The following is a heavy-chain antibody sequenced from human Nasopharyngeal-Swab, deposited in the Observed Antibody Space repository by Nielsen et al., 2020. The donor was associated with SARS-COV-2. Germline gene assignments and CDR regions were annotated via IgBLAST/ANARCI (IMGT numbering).Heavy chain of an antibody. V-gene: IGHV3-48*03. CDR1: GFTFSSYE. D-gene: IGHD6-19*01. CDR3: AREVAGMDH. Sequence: GGSLRLSCAASGFTFSSYEMNWVRQAPGKGLEWVSYISSSGSTIYYADSVKGRFTISRDNARNSLYLQMNSLRDEDTAVYYCAREVAGMDHWGQRTLVTVSS. J-gene: IGHJ4*02. CDR2: ISSSGSTI.